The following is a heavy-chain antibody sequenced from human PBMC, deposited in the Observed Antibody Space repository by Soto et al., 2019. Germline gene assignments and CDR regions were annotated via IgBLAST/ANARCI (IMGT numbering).Heavy chain of an antibody. D-gene: IGHD3-22*01. CDR3: TATLPGDYYDSSGYYYRAENLGTPFDY. V-gene: IGHV3-15*01. CDR2: IKSKTDGGTT. Sequence: GGSLRLSCAASGFTFSNAWMSWVRQAPGKGLEWVGRIKSKTDGGTTDYAAPVKGRFTISRDDSKNTLYLQMNSLKTEDTAVYYWTATLPGDYYDSSGYYYRAENLGTPFDYWGQGTLVTVSS. CDR1: GFTFSNAW. J-gene: IGHJ4*02.